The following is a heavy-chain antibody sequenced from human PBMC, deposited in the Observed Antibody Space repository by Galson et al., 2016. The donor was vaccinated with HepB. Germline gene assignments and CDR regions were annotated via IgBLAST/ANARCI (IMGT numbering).Heavy chain of an antibody. V-gene: IGHV3-9*01. CDR3: TRETTALTTSSRFYYFDF. J-gene: IGHJ4*02. D-gene: IGHD4-17*01. Sequence: SLRLSCAASGFTFDDYAMHWVRQTPGKGLEWVSGIHWNSGRILYADSVKGRFTISRDNAKKSLYLQMNSLRAEDTAFYYCTRETTALTTSSRFYYFDFWGQGTLVTVSS. CDR2: IHWNSGRI. CDR1: GFTFDDYA.